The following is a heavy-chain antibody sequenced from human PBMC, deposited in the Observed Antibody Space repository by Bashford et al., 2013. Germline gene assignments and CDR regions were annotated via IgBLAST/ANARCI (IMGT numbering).Heavy chain of an antibody. V-gene: IGHV1-8*01. J-gene: IGHJ4*01. CDR3: AKGLGYYDVLTGYFAFDY. Sequence: ASVKVSCKASGYTFTSYDFNWVRQATGQGLEWMGWMNPNSGNTAYAQKFQGRVSMTRNTSISTAYMQLSSLRSEDTAVYYCAKGLGYYDVLTGYFAFDYWGQGTLVTVSS. D-gene: IGHD3-9*01. CDR2: MNPNSGNT. CDR1: GYTFTSYD.